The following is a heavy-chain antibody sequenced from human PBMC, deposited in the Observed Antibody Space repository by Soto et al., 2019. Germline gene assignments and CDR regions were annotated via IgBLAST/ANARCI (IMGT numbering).Heavy chain of an antibody. J-gene: IGHJ1*01. Sequence: PSETLSLPCVVYGGSLSGYYWSWIRQPPGQGLEWIGEINHSGSTTYNPSLKSRVTISVDTSKTQFSLKLSSVTAADTAVYYLARGVYYYDSSGYYHWGQGTLVTVSS. CDR3: ARGVYYYDSSGYYH. V-gene: IGHV4-34*01. CDR2: INHSGST. D-gene: IGHD3-22*01. CDR1: GGSLSGYY.